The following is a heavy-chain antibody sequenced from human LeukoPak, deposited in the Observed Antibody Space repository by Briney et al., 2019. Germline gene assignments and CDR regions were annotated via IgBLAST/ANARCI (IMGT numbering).Heavy chain of an antibody. D-gene: IGHD4/OR15-4a*01. CDR2: IRYDGSNK. J-gene: IGHJ4*02. CDR1: GFTFSSYG. CDR3: ARRAGAYSHPYDY. Sequence: GGSLRLSCAAPGFTFSSYGIHWVRQAPGKGLEWVAFIRYDGSNKYYADSVKGRFTISRDNSKNTLYLQMNSLRADDTAVYYCARRAGAYSHPYDYWGQGTLVTVSS. V-gene: IGHV3-30*02.